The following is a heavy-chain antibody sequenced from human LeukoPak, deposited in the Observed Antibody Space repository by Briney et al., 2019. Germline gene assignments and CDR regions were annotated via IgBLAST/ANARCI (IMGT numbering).Heavy chain of an antibody. J-gene: IGHJ5*02. CDR1: GYTFTSYG. V-gene: IGHV1-18*01. CDR2: ISAYNVNT. D-gene: IGHD1-26*01. Sequence: ASVKVSCKASGYTFTSYGISWVRQAPGQGLEWMGWISAYNVNTNYAQKLQGRVTMTTDTSTSTAYMELRSLRSDDTAVYYCARGLVGAMGLLSPWFDPWGQGTLVTVSS. CDR3: ARGLVGAMGLLSPWFDP.